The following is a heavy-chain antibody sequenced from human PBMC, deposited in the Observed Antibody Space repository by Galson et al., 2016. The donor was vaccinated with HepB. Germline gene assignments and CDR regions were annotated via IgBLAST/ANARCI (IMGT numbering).Heavy chain of an antibody. CDR3: ALTGSYQASDGFDI. Sequence: LVKPTQTLTLACAFSGFSLSTSGVGVGWIRQPPGKALEWLALIYWNDHKRYSPSLQIRLTITKDTSKKQVVLTMTNMDPVDTATYFCALTGSYQASDGFDIWGQGTMVTVSS. D-gene: IGHD1-26*01. V-gene: IGHV2-5*01. CDR2: IYWNDHK. J-gene: IGHJ3*02. CDR1: GFSLSTSGVG.